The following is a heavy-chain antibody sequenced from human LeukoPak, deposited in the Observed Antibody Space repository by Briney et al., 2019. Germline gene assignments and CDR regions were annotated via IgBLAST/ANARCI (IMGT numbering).Heavy chain of an antibody. CDR2: INTNTGNP. CDR1: GYTFTGYY. Sequence: GASVKVSCKASGYTFTGYYMHWVRQAPGQGLEWMGWINTNTGNPTYAQGFTGRFVFSLDTSVSTAYLQISSLKAEDTAVYYCARDYYGSGRRVTAPVTNWFDPWGQGTLVTVSS. CDR3: ARDYYGSGRRVTAPVTNWFDP. J-gene: IGHJ5*02. D-gene: IGHD3-10*01. V-gene: IGHV7-4-1*02.